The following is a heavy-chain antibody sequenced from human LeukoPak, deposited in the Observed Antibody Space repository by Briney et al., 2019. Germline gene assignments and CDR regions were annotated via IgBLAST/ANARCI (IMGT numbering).Heavy chain of an antibody. D-gene: IGHD3-22*01. Sequence: GRSLRLSCAASGFSFSSYGMHWVRQAPGKGLEWVALIWSDGINKYYADSVKGRFTISRDNSKNTLYLQMNSLRAEDTAVYYCARDRSYYYDSHTYFDYWGQGTLVTVSS. J-gene: IGHJ4*02. CDR1: GFSFSSYG. CDR2: IWSDGINK. CDR3: ARDRSYYYDSHTYFDY. V-gene: IGHV3-33*01.